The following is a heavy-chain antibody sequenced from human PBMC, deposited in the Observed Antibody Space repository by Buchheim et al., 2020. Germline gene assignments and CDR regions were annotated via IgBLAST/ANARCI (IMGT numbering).Heavy chain of an antibody. V-gene: IGHV3-23*04. D-gene: IGHD6-19*01. CDR3: AKRLGIEAGEGHDMDV. CDR1: GFTFSTYA. J-gene: IGHJ6*02. Sequence: EVQLVESGGDLVQPGGSLRLSCAASGFTFSTYAMSWVRQAPGKGLEWVSTISSSGGSTFYADSVKGRFTISRDNSKNTLYLQIKSLRAEDTAVFYCAKRLGIEAGEGHDMDVWGQGTT. CDR2: ISSSGGST.